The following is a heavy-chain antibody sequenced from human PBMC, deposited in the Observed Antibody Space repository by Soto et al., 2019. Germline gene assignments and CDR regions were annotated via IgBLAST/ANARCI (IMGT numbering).Heavy chain of an antibody. CDR3: ARGYCSGGSCYPYFDY. V-gene: IGHV1-18*01. D-gene: IGHD2-15*01. J-gene: IGHJ4*02. CDR2: ISAYNGNT. CDR1: GYTFTSYG. Sequence: ASVKGSCKASGYTFTSYGMGWVRQAPVQGLEWMGCISAYNGNTNYAQKLQGRSTMTTDTPTSTAYMELRSLRSDDKAVYYCARGYCSGGSCYPYFDYWGQGTLVTVSS.